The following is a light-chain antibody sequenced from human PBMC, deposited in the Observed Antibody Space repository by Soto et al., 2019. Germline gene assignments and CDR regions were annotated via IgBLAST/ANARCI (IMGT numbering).Light chain of an antibody. Sequence: QSVLTQPASVSGSPGQSITISCTGTSSDVGTYNLVSWYQRHPGKAPKLMIYEVTNRPSGVSNRFSGSKSGNTASLTISGLHAEDEADYYCCSYAGSTTLVFGGGTKLTVL. V-gene: IGLV2-23*02. J-gene: IGLJ2*01. CDR1: SSDVGTYNL. CDR2: EVT. CDR3: CSYAGSTTLV.